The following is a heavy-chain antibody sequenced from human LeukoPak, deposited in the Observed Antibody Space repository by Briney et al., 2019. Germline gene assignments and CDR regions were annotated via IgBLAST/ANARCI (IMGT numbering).Heavy chain of an antibody. J-gene: IGHJ3*02. V-gene: IGHV4-34*01. Sequence: SETLSLTCAVYGGSFSGYYWSWIRQPPGKGLEWIGEINHSGSTNYNPSLKSRVTISVDTSKNQFSLKLSSVTAADTAVYYCARRKITMVRGVIITVRAFDIWGQGTMVTVSS. CDR3: ARRKITMVRGVIITVRAFDI. D-gene: IGHD3-10*01. CDR2: INHSGST. CDR1: GGSFSGYY.